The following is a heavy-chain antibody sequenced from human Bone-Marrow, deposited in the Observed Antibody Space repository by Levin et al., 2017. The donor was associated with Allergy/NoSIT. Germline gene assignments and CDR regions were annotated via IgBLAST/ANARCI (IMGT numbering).Heavy chain of an antibody. Sequence: GGSLRLSCAASGFTFSSYGMHWVRQAPGKGLEWVAVISYDGSKKYYADSVKGRFSIARDNSKNTLYLQMNSLRAEDTAVYYCAKARYCSGGRCYTYYYDSYMDGWGKGTTVTVSS. CDR3: AKARYCSGGRCYTYYYDSYMDG. D-gene: IGHD2-15*01. V-gene: IGHV3-30*18. CDR2: ISYDGSKK. J-gene: IGHJ6*03. CDR1: GFTFSSYG.